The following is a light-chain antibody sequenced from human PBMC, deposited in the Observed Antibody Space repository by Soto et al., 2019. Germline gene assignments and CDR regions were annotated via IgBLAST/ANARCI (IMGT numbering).Light chain of an antibody. CDR3: HQTDSIPET. Sequence: DIQMTQSPSSLSASVGDTVTITCRESQSISLFLNWYQQKPGKAPKLLIYAASNLHSGVPSRFSGSGSGTDFTLTISSLQPEDFATYYCHQTDSIPETFGQGTKVEIK. J-gene: IGKJ1*01. V-gene: IGKV1-39*01. CDR1: QSISLF. CDR2: AAS.